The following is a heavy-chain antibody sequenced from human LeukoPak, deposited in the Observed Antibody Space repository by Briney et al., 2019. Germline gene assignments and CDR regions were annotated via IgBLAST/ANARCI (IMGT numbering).Heavy chain of an antibody. J-gene: IGHJ4*02. CDR1: GFTFSDAW. CDR3: TTRRQDGC. D-gene: IGHD6-25*01. CDR2: IKSKIDGGTI. Sequence: PGGSLRLSCVASGFTFSDAWISWVRQAPGKGLEWVGRIKSKIDGGTIDYGAPVKGRFTISRDDSRNTLYLQMNSLKTEDTAVYYCTTRRQDGCWGQGTLVTVS. V-gene: IGHV3-15*01.